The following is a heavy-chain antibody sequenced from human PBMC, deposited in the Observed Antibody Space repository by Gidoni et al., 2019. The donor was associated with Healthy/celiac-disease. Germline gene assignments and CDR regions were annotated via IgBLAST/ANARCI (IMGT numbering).Heavy chain of an antibody. V-gene: IGHV3-23*01. J-gene: IGHJ4*02. D-gene: IGHD3-3*01. CDR2: IRGSGGST. CDR1: GFPFSSYA. Sequence: EVQLLESGGGLVQPGGSLRLSCAASGFPFSSYAMSWVRQAPGKGLEWVSAIRGSGGSTYYADSVKGRFTISRDNSKNTLDLQMNSLRAEDTAVYYCAKGGDYDFWSGSYQFDYWGQGTLVTVSS. CDR3: AKGGDYDFWSGSYQFDY.